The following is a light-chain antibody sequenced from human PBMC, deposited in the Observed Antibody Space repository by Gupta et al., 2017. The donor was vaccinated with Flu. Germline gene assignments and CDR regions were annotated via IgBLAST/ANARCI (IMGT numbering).Light chain of an antibody. Sequence: EIVLTQSPATLSLSPGERATLSCRASQSVSSYLAWYQQKPGQAPRLLIYDASNRATGIPARFSGSGSGTDFTLTISSLEPEDFAVYYCQQRSNWPPRAHFGGGTKVEIK. J-gene: IGKJ4*01. CDR1: QSVSSY. V-gene: IGKV3-11*01. CDR2: DAS. CDR3: QQRSNWPPRAH.